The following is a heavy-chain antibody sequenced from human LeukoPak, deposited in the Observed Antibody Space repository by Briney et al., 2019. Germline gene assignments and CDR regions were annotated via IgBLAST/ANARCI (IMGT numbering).Heavy chain of an antibody. D-gene: IGHD4-17*01. Sequence: PSETLSLTCAVYGGSFSGYYWSWLRQPPGKGLEWIGEINHSGSTNYNPSLKSRVTISVDTSKNHFSLKLSSVTAADTAVYYCARQVRADDYGDTNYFDYWGQGTLVTVSS. J-gene: IGHJ4*02. CDR1: GGSFSGYY. V-gene: IGHV4-34*01. CDR3: ARQVRADDYGDTNYFDY. CDR2: INHSGST.